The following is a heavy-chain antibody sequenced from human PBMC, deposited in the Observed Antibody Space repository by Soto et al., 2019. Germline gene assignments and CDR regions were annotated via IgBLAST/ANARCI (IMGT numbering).Heavy chain of an antibody. Sequence: ASVKVSCTASGYTFTSYYMHWVRQAPGQGLEWMGIINPSGGSTSYAQKFQGRVTMTRDTSTSTVYMELSSLRSEDTAVYYCAREGAMAPYFDYWGQGTLVTVSS. CDR3: AREGAMAPYFDY. CDR2: INPSGGST. V-gene: IGHV1-46*03. D-gene: IGHD2-2*01. CDR1: GYTFTSYY. J-gene: IGHJ4*02.